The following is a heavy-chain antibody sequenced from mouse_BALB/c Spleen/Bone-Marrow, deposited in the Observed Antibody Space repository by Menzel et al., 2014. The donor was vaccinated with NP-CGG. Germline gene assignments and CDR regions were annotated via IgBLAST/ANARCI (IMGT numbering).Heavy chain of an antibody. CDR2: IYPSTGYT. Sequence: VQLQQSGAELAKPGASVKMSCKASGYTFTSYWMHWVKQRPGQGLEWIGYIYPSTGYTEYNQKFKDKVTLTADKSSSTAYMQLSSLTSEDSAVYYCARDDYAYWGHATLVTVS. D-gene: IGHD2-4*01. V-gene: IGHV1-7*01. J-gene: IGHJ3*01. CDR3: ARDDYAY. CDR1: GYTFTSYW.